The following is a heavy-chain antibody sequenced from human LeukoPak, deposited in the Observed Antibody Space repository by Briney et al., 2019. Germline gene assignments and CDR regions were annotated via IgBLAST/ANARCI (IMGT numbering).Heavy chain of an antibody. CDR3: ARSIGEATFDY. D-gene: IGHD5-12*01. CDR2: IYYSGST. J-gene: IGHJ4*02. CDR1: GGSISSGGYY. V-gene: IGHV4-31*03. Sequence: SETLSLTCTVSGGSISSGGYYWSWIRQHPGKGLEWIGYIYYSGSTYYNPSLKSRVTISVDTSKNQLSLKLSSVTAADTAVYYCARSIGEATFDYWGQGTLVTVSS.